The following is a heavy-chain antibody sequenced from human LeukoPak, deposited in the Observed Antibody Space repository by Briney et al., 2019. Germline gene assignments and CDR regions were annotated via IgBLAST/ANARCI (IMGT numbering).Heavy chain of an antibody. Sequence: GESLKISCKGSGYSFTSYWIGWVRQMPGKGLEWMGIIYPGDSDTRYSPSFQGQVTISADKSISTAYLQWSSLKASDTAMYYCARLSGVKYQPRDYYYYYMDVWGKGTTVTVSS. D-gene: IGHD2-2*01. CDR3: ARLSGVKYQPRDYYYYYMDV. CDR1: GYSFTSYW. J-gene: IGHJ6*03. V-gene: IGHV5-51*01. CDR2: IYPGDSDT.